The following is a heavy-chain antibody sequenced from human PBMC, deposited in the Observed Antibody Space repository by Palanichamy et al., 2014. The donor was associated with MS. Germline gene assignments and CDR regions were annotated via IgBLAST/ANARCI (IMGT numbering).Heavy chain of an antibody. D-gene: IGHD2-15*01. CDR1: GFTFSDAW. CDR3: TTETLGDCSGGRCYREGGMDV. CDR2: IKSRSDVGTT. J-gene: IGHJ6*02. Sequence: EVQLVESGGGLVKPGGSLRLSCAASGFTFSDAWMSWVRQAPGKGLEWVGRIKSRSDVGTTDYAAPVKGRFTLSRDDSKNTLYLQMNSLKTEDTAVYYCTTETLGDCSGGRCYREGGMDVWGQGTTVTVSS. V-gene: IGHV3-15*01.